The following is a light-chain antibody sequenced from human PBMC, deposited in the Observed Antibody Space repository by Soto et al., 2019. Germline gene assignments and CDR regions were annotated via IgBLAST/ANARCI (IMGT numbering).Light chain of an antibody. V-gene: IGLV2-14*01. J-gene: IGLJ1*01. CDR2: DVS. Sequence: QSVLTQPASVSGSPGQSITISCSGTSSDVGGYNYVSWYQQHPDKAPKLMIFDVSYRPSGVSNRFSGSKSGNTASLTISGLQSEDEADYYCTSYTSSTTLIFRTGTKVTVL. CDR1: SSDVGGYNY. CDR3: TSYTSSTTLI.